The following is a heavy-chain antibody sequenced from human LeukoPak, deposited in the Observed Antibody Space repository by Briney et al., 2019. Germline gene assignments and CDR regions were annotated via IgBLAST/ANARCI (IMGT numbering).Heavy chain of an antibody. Sequence: GGSLRLSCAASGFAFSDFWMSWVRQAPGKGLEWVANIRHDGNAKNYVPSVRGRFTISRDNAKNSLYLQMNSLAVEDTAVYYCATSHDSAGNDWGQGTLVTVSS. J-gene: IGHJ4*02. D-gene: IGHD2-15*01. CDR1: GFAFSDFW. CDR3: ATSHDSAGND. V-gene: IGHV3-7*01. CDR2: IRHDGNAK.